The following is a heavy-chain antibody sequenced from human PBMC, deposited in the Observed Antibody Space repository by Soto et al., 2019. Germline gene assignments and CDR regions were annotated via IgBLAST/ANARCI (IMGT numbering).Heavy chain of an antibody. V-gene: IGHV3-48*02. Sequence: GSLRLCWAAAGCTCSTYGMAWVRQAPGKGLEWVSDISTSSRNTDYADSVKGRFTISRDNAKNSLYLQMNSLRDEDTAVYYCARESSSYNWFDPWGQGTLVTVSS. CDR2: ISTSSRNT. CDR1: GCTCSTYG. D-gene: IGHD6-13*01. CDR3: ARESSSYNWFDP. J-gene: IGHJ5*02.